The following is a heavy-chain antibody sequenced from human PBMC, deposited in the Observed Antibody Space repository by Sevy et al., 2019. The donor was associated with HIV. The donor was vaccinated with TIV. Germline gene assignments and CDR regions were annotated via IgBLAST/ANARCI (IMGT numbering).Heavy chain of an antibody. D-gene: IGHD3-22*01. J-gene: IGHJ4*02. CDR3: ATSTMMGASSLYDY. CDR2: INQDGSAK. V-gene: IGHV3-7*03. Sequence: GGSLRLSCAVSGFTFNNYWMSWVRQAPGKGLEWVAAINQDGSAKYSSDSVKGRFTISRDNAENSLFLQMNSLRVGDTAMYYCATSTMMGASSLYDYWGQGTLVTVSS. CDR1: GFTFNNYW.